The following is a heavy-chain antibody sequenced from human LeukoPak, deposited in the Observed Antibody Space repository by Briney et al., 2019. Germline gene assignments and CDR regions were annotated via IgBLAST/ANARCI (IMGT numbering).Heavy chain of an antibody. V-gene: IGHV1-2*02. J-gene: IGHJ3*02. CDR2: INPYSGGT. CDR3: ALNSYESSGFDAFDI. D-gene: IGHD3-22*01. CDR1: GYTFTVFY. Sequence: ASVTVSCKASGYTFTVFYMHWVRQAPGHGLEWIGWINPYSGGTNYAQKFQGRVTLTRDTSITTAYMELSRLTYDDTAVYYCALNSYESSGFDAFDIWGRGTMVTVSS.